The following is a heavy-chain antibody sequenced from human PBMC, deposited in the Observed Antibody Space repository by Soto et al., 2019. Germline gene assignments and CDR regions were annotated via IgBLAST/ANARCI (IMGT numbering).Heavy chain of an antibody. CDR3: ARRHMPSSSYYFYYYTDC. CDR2: IYPADSDT. CDR1: GYSFTSYW. Sequence: GESLKISCQGSGYSFTSYWIGWVRQMPGKGLEWMGIIYPADSDTRYSPSFQGQVTISADVSISTVYLQWASLKASDTAVYYCARRHMPSSSYYFYYYTDCWGKGTMVTVSS. V-gene: IGHV5-51*01. J-gene: IGHJ6*03. D-gene: IGHD2-2*01.